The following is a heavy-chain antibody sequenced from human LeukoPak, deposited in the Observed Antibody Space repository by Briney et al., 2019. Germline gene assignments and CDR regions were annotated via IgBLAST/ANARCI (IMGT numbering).Heavy chain of an antibody. J-gene: IGHJ4*02. CDR2: IGASSGTT. V-gene: IGHV3-23*01. D-gene: IGHD4-23*01. CDR3: ARHLGGNSKGFDY. Sequence: GGSLRLSCAASGFTFGSYAMIWVRQAPGKGLEWVSAIGASSGTTYYTDSVKGRFTLSKDYSKNTLYLQMNSLRADDTAVYYCARHLGGNSKGFDYWGQGTLVTVSS. CDR1: GFTFGSYA.